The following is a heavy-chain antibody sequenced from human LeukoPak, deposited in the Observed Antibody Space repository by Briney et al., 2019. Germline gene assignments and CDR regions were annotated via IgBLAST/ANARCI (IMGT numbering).Heavy chain of an antibody. CDR2: IYHSGST. V-gene: IGHV4-30-2*01. Sequence: SETLSLTCAVSGGSISSGGYSWSWIRQPPGKGLEWIVYIYHSGSTYYNPSLKSRVTISVDRSKNQFSLKLSSVTAADTAVYYCARGPAVSTGRTVSNFDYWGQGTLVTVSS. D-gene: IGHD7-27*01. CDR3: ARGPAVSTGRTVSNFDY. CDR1: GGSISSGGYS. J-gene: IGHJ4*02.